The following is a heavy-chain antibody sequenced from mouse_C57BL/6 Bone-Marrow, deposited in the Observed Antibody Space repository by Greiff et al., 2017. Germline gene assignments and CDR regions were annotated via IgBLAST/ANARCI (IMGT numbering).Heavy chain of an antibody. Sequence: QVQLKQPGAELVKPGASVKMSCKASGYTFTSYWITWVKQRPGQGLEWIGDIYPGSGSTNYNEKFKSKATLTVDTASSTAYMQLSSLTSEDSAVYYCALTTGEVDYWGQGTSVTVSP. CDR2: IYPGSGST. CDR3: ALTTGEVDY. D-gene: IGHD1-1*01. CDR1: GYTFTSYW. V-gene: IGHV1-55*01. J-gene: IGHJ4*01.